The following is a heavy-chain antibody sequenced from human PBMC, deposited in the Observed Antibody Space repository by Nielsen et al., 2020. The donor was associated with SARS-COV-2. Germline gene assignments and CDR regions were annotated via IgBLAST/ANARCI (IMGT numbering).Heavy chain of an antibody. CDR1: GDSISNYY. Sequence: SETLSLTCTVSGDSISNYYWSWIRQPPGKGLEWIGYFTFNGSPNYNPSLKSRVTISVDTSRNQFSLKLTSVTAADTAVYYCARGSDEGLALWGQGTLVTVSS. D-gene: IGHD3-3*01. CDR3: ARGSDEGLAL. V-gene: IGHV4-59*13. CDR2: FTFNGSP. J-gene: IGHJ4*02.